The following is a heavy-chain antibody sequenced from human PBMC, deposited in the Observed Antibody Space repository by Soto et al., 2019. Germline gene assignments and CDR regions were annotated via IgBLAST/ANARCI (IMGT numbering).Heavy chain of an antibody. Sequence: SETLSLTCTVSGGSISSYYWRWTRQPPGKGLEWIGYIYYSGSTNYNPSLKSRVTISVDTSKNQFSLKLSPVTAADTAVYYCARVWGGAFDIWGQGTMVTVSS. V-gene: IGHV4-59*01. J-gene: IGHJ3*02. D-gene: IGHD3-10*01. CDR1: GGSISSYY. CDR3: ARVWGGAFDI. CDR2: IYYSGST.